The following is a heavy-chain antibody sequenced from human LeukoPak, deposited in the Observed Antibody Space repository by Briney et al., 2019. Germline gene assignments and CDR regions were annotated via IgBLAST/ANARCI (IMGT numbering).Heavy chain of an antibody. V-gene: IGHV3-48*03. CDR1: GFTFSSYE. D-gene: IGHD3-10*02. J-gene: IGHJ6*04. CDR3: AELSIPMIGGG. Sequence: GGSLRLSCAASGFTFSSYEMNWVRQAPGKGLEWVSYISSSGSTIYYADSVKGRFTISRDNAKNSLYLQMNSLRAEDTAVYYCAELSIPMIGGGWGKRTTVTISS. CDR2: ISSSGSTI.